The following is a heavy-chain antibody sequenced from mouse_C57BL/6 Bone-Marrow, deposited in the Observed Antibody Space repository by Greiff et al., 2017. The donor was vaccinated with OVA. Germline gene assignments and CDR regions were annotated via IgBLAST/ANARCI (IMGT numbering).Heavy chain of an antibody. Sequence: QVTLKESGAELARPGASVKLSCKASGYTFTSYGISWVKQRTGQGLEWIGEIYPRSGNTYYNEKFKGKATLTADKSSSTAYMELRSLTSEDSAVYFCARTTTGYWGQGTLVTVSA. D-gene: IGHD1-1*01. CDR1: GYTFTSYG. CDR2: IYPRSGNT. CDR3: ARTTTGY. J-gene: IGHJ3*01. V-gene: IGHV1-81*01.